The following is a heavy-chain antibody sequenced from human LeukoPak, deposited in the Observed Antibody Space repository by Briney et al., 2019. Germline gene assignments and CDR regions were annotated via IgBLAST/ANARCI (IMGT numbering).Heavy chain of an antibody. CDR2: INHSGST. CDR3: ATEDYCSGRACNPV. D-gene: IGHD2-15*01. V-gene: IGHV4-34*01. CDR1: GGSFSGYY. J-gene: IGHJ3*01. Sequence: SETLSLTCAVYGGSFSGYYWSWIRQPPGKGLEWIGEINHSGSTNYNPSLKSRVTISVGTSKNQFSLKLSSVTAADTAVYYCATEDYCSGRACNPVWGQGTLVTVSS.